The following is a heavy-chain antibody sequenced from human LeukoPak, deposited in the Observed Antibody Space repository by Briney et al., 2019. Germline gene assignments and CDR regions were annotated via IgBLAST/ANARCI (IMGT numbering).Heavy chain of an antibody. Sequence: SETLSLTCAVYGGSFSGYYWSWIRQPPGKGLEWIGEINHSGSTNYNPSLKSRVTISVDTSKNQFSLKLSSVTAADTAVYYRARFRIGYCSSTSCYSGFDPWGQGTLVTVSS. D-gene: IGHD2-2*02. J-gene: IGHJ5*02. CDR1: GGSFSGYY. CDR2: INHSGST. V-gene: IGHV4-34*01. CDR3: ARFRIGYCSSTSCYSGFDP.